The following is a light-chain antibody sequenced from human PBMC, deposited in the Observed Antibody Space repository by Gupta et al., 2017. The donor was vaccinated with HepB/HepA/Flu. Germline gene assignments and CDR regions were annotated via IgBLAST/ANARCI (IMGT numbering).Light chain of an antibody. V-gene: IGLV1-40*01. CDR1: SCNIGESYD. Sequence: QSVLTQPPSVSGAPGQRVAISCTGGSCNIGESYDVYWYQQVPGRAPKLLMYRYNKRPSGVPDRFSGSKSDTSASLAINGLQAEDEADYYCPSYANSLSGWVFGGGTKLTVL. CDR2: RYN. J-gene: IGLJ2*01. CDR3: PSYANSLSGWV.